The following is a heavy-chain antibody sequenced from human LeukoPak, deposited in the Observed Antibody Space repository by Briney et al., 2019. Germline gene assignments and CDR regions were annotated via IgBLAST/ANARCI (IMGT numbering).Heavy chain of an antibody. D-gene: IGHD3-10*01. Sequence: PSETLSLTCAVYGGSFSGYYWSWIRQPPGKGLEWIGEINHSGSTNYNPSLKSRVTISVDTSKNQFSLKLRSVTAADTAVYYCARDRFDERSFDYWGQGTLVTVSS. V-gene: IGHV4-34*01. CDR3: ARDRFDERSFDY. CDR1: GGSFSGYY. CDR2: INHSGST. J-gene: IGHJ4*02.